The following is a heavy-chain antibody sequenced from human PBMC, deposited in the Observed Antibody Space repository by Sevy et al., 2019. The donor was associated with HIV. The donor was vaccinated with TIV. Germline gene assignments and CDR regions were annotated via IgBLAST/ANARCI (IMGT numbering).Heavy chain of an antibody. Sequence: SETLSLTCTVSGGSISSYYWSWIRQPPGKGLEWIGYIYYSGSTNYNPSLKSRVTISVDTSKNLFSLKLSSVTAADTAVYYCATTENYDFWSGSYYYYGMDVWGQGTTVTVSS. D-gene: IGHD3-3*01. CDR3: ATTENYDFWSGSYYYYGMDV. CDR1: GGSISSYY. J-gene: IGHJ6*02. V-gene: IGHV4-59*01. CDR2: IYYSGST.